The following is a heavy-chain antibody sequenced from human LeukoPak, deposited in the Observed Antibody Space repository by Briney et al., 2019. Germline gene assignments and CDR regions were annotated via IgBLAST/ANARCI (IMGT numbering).Heavy chain of an antibody. V-gene: IGHV3-72*01. CDR1: GYTFSDHY. Sequence: PGGSLRLSCAASGYTFSDHYIDWARQAPGKGLEWVGHTRNKANNYATEYAASVKGRFTISRDDSRNSVYLQMNSLKTEDTAVYYCTRWRSGTSDWGQGTLVTVSS. J-gene: IGHJ4*02. CDR2: TRNKANNYAT. D-gene: IGHD4-23*01. CDR3: TRWRSGTSD.